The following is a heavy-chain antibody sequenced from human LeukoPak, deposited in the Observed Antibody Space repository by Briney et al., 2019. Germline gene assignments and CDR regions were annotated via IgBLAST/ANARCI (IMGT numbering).Heavy chain of an antibody. CDR3: ARGFCSGGSCYSGGYLDL. CDR2: IYDSGNI. CDR1: GFTVSSNY. D-gene: IGHD2-15*01. Sequence: GSLRLSCAASGFTVSSNYMSWVRQAPGKGLEWIGEIYDSGNINYNPSLRSRVTISFDKSESQLSLKLNSVTAADTAVYYCARGFCSGGSCYSGGYLDLWGQGTLVTVSS. J-gene: IGHJ5*02. V-gene: IGHV4-4*02.